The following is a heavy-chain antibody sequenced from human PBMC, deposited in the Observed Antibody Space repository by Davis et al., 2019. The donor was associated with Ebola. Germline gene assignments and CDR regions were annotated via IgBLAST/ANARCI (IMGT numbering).Heavy chain of an antibody. D-gene: IGHD3-10*01. CDR3: ARDTVYGSGPAP. CDR1: GFTFSSYG. CDR2: ISYDGSNK. J-gene: IGHJ5*02. V-gene: IGHV3-30*03. Sequence: GGSLRLSCAASGFTFSSYGMHWVRQAPGKGLEWVAVISYDGSNKYYADSVKGRFTISRDNSKNTLYLQMNSLRAEDTAVYYCARDTVYGSGPAPWGQGTLVTVSS.